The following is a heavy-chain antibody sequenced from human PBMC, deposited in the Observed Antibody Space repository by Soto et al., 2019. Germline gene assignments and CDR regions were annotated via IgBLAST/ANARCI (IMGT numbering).Heavy chain of an antibody. V-gene: IGHV3-72*01. J-gene: IGHJ4*02. CDR2: SRSRADNYAT. D-gene: IGHD3-10*01. CDR1: GITFSDHD. CDR3: VLGVRGRLNY. Sequence: EVQLVESGGGLVQPGGSLRLSCATSGITFSDHDMDWVRQAPGRGLEWLGRSRSRADNYATDYAASVKGRFTFSRDDSKSSLSLQMTSLKTGDTAVYYGVLGVRGRLNYWGQGTLFTVSS.